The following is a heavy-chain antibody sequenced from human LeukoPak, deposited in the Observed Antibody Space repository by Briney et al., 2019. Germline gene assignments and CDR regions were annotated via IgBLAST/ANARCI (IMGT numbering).Heavy chain of an antibody. Sequence: GGSLRLSCATSGFTFNTYWMTWVRQAPGKGLEWVANIKEDGSLKYYVDSVKGRFTISRDNAKNSLYLQMSSLRVEDTAVYHCARDVLGRSGEQLDYWGQGILVTVSS. J-gene: IGHJ4*02. CDR1: GFTFNTYW. CDR2: IKEDGSLK. D-gene: IGHD3-3*01. V-gene: IGHV3-7*03. CDR3: ARDVLGRSGEQLDY.